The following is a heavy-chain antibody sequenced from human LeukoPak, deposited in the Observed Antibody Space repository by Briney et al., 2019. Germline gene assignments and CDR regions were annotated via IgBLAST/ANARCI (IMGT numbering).Heavy chain of an antibody. CDR1: GGTFSSYA. V-gene: IGHV1-69*05. CDR3: AKLIVGAYHFDY. D-gene: IGHD1-26*01. Sequence: ASVKVSCKASGGTFSSYAISWVRQAPGQGLEWVGGIIPIFGTANYAQKFQGRVTITTDESTSTAYMELSSLRSEDTAVYYCAKLIVGAYHFDYWGQGTLVTVSS. J-gene: IGHJ4*02. CDR2: IIPIFGTA.